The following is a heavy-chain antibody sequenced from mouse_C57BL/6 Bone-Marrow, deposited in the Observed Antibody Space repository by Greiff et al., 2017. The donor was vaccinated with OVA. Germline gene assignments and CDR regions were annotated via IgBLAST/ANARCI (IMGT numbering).Heavy chain of an antibody. V-gene: IGHV1-4*01. Sequence: QVQLQQSGAELVRPGASVKLSCKASGYTFTSYTMHWVKQRPGQGLEWIGNINPSSGYTKYNQKFKDKATLTADKSSSTVYMQLSSQTSEDSAFYYCASSRRRGGFDYWCQGTTLTVSS. CDR2: INPSSGYT. CDR1: GYTFTSYT. J-gene: IGHJ2*01. CDR3: ASSRRRGGFDY.